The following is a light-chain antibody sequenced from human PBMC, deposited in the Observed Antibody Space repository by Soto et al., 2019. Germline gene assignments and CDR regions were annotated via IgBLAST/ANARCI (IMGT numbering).Light chain of an antibody. CDR3: QQRSNWPF. CDR2: DAS. V-gene: IGKV3-11*01. Sequence: IVLTQSPATLSLSPGERATLSCRASQSVSSYLAWYQQKPGQAPRPLIYDASNRATGIPARFSGSGSGTDFTLTISSLEPEDFAVYYSQQRSNWPFFGGGTK. J-gene: IGKJ4*01. CDR1: QSVSSY.